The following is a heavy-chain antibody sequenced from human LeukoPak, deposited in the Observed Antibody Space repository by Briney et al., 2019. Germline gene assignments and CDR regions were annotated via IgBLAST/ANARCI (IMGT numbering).Heavy chain of an antibody. D-gene: IGHD3-10*01. CDR1: GFTISTYG. Sequence: GGSLRLSCAASGFTISTYGMSWVRQAPGKGLEWVSSISGGTTYYADSVKVRFTISRDNSKNTVSLQMNSLRAEDTAVYYCAKSVYHSGNYWGQGTLVTVSS. J-gene: IGHJ4*02. CDR2: ISGGTT. V-gene: IGHV3-23*01. CDR3: AKSVYHSGNY.